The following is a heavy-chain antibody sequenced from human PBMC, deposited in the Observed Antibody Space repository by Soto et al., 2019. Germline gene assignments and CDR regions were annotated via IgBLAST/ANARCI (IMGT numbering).Heavy chain of an antibody. D-gene: IGHD6-19*01. CDR3: AKEVAVAGDFDY. J-gene: IGHJ4*01. Sequence: GGSLRLSGVASGFTFSSYCIHWVRQAPGKGLEWVAVISSDGNTKYYADSVKGRFTISRDNSKNTLYLQMDSLRPEDTAVYYCAKEVAVAGDFDYWGHGTLVTVSS. V-gene: IGHV3-30*18. CDR1: GFTFSSYC. CDR2: ISSDGNTK.